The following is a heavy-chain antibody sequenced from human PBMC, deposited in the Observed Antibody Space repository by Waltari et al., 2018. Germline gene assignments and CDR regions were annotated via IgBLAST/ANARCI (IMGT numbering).Heavy chain of an antibody. CDR1: GASMNDGNYF. CDR2: ICTRGAT. V-gene: IGHV4-61*02. D-gene: IGHD3-16*01. J-gene: IGHJ5*02. CDR3: ARESPTVTFGGPLKRASWFDP. Sequence: QVQLQESGPGLVKPSQTLSLICNVSGASMNDGNYFWTWSRQPAGKGLEWIGRICTRGATATNPSLKSLVIMSIDTSKNQFSLSLSSVTAADTAVYFCARESPTVTFGGPLKRASWFDPWGQGTLVTVSS.